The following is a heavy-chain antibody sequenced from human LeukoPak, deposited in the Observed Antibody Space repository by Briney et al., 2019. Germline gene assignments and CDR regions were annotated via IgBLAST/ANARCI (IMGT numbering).Heavy chain of an antibody. CDR3: ARVPRLYYYGSGRRYNWFDP. Sequence: PSETLSLTCAVYGGSFSGYYWSWIRQPPGKGLEWIGEINHSGSTNYNPSLKSRVTISVDTSKNQFSLKLSSVTAADTAVYYCARVPRLYYYGSGRRYNWFDPWGQGTLATVSS. J-gene: IGHJ5*02. CDR1: GGSFSGYY. D-gene: IGHD3-10*01. CDR2: INHSGST. V-gene: IGHV4-34*01.